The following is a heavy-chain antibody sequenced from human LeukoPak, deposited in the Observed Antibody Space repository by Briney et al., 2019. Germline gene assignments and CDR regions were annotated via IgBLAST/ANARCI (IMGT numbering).Heavy chain of an antibody. CDR1: GGSISSYY. Sequence: SETLSLTCTVSGGSISSYYWSWIRQPPGKGLERIGYIYYSGSTNYNPSLKSRVTISVDTSKNQFSLKLSSVTAADTAVYYCARDAGSTSYSDYWGQGTLVTVSS. V-gene: IGHV4-59*01. CDR3: ARDAGSTSYSDY. J-gene: IGHJ4*02. CDR2: IYYSGST. D-gene: IGHD2-2*01.